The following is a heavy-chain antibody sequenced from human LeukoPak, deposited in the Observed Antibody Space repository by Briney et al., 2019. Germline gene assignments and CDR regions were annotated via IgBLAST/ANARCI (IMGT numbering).Heavy chain of an antibody. J-gene: IGHJ4*02. CDR3: TAPGRGRGGYDFEY. D-gene: IGHD6-19*01. V-gene: IGHV3-11*04. CDR1: GFTVSSNY. CDR2: ISSSGSTI. Sequence: GGSLRLSCAASGFTVSSNYMSRVRQAPGKGLEWVSYISSSGSTIYYADSVRGRFTISRDNAKNSLYLEMNSLRAEDTAVYYCTAPGRGRGGYDFEYWGQGTLVTVSS.